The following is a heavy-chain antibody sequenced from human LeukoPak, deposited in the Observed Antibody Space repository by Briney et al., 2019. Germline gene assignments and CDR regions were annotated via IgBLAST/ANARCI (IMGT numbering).Heavy chain of an antibody. Sequence: GGSLRLSCVASGFTFSCHWMHWVRQVPGKGLMAVSRITPDGNAAAYADSVKGRFTISRDNAKNTPYLEMNSLTAEDTALYHCTRSGYSNGYDYWGQGTLVTVSS. CDR1: GFTFSCHW. CDR2: ITPDGNAA. D-gene: IGHD2-15*01. V-gene: IGHV3-74*03. J-gene: IGHJ4*02. CDR3: TRSGYSNGYDY.